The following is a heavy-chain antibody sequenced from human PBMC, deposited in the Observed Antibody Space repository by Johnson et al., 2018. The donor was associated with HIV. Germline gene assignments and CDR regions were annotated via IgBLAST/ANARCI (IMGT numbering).Heavy chain of an antibody. J-gene: IGHJ3*02. CDR2: ISYNKDKK. D-gene: IGHD6-19*01. V-gene: IGHV3-30*19. Sequence: QVQLVESGGGVVQPGGSLRLSCAASGFTFSSYGMHWVSQAPGKGLEWMAFISYNKDKKYYADSVKGRFTISRDNSKNTLYLQMNSLSPEDTAVYYWWRAGQQWLADACDIWGQGTMVTVSP. CDR1: GFTFSSYG. CDR3: WRAGQQWLADACDI.